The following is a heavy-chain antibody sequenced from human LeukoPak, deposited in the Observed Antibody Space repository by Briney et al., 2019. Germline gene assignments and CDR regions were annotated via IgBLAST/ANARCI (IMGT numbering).Heavy chain of an antibody. J-gene: IGHJ5*02. V-gene: IGHV4-59*11. CDR2: IYYSGST. CDR3: ARARGYYASSGYYYEMYNWFDP. D-gene: IGHD3-22*01. CDR1: GGSISSHY. Sequence: SETLSLTCTVSGGSISSHYWSWIRQPPGKGLEWIGYIYYSGSTNYNPSLKSRVTISVDTSKNQFSLKLSSVTAADTAVYYCARARGYYASSGYYYEMYNWFDPWGQGTLVTVSS.